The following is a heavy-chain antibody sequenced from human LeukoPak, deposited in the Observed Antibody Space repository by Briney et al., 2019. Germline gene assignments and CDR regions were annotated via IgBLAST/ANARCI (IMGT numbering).Heavy chain of an antibody. V-gene: IGHV3-30*02. D-gene: IGHD6-6*01. J-gene: IGHJ4*02. CDR1: GLIFSNYG. CDR2: IRYDASDK. CDR3: AKGSRSARPYYFDY. Sequence: GGSLKLSCAASGLIFSNYGIHWVRQAPGKGLEWVAFIRYDASDKYYADSVKGRFTISRDNSKNKVYLQMNSLRAEDTAVYYCAKGSRSARPYYFDYWGQGTLVTVSS.